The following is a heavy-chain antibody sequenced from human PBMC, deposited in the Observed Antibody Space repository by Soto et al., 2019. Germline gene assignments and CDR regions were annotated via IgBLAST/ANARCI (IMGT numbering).Heavy chain of an antibody. V-gene: IGHV1-8*01. CDR1: GDTFIKYD. Sequence: ASVKVSCKASGDTFIKYDINWVRQATGQGLEWMGWMNPSNGNAGYAQNFRGRVTMTSNTSITTAYMELSGLRYEDTAVYYCARRKERSGPNYFDVWGQGTLVTASS. D-gene: IGHD6-25*01. CDR3: ARRKERSGPNYFDV. CDR2: MNPSNGNA. J-gene: IGHJ4*02.